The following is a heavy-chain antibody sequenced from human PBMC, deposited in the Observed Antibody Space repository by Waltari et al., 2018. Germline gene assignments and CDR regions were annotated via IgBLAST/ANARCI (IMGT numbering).Heavy chain of an antibody. D-gene: IGHD2-2*01. CDR2: IKQDGSEK. Sequence: EVQLVESGGGLVQPGGSLRLSCAASGFTFRGYWRSWVRQAPGKGLEWVANIKQDGSEKYYVDSVKGRFTISRDNAKNSLYLQMNSLRAEDTAVYYCARTRWSSTSCYSDYWGQGTLVTVSS. J-gene: IGHJ4*02. CDR3: ARTRWSSTSCYSDY. V-gene: IGHV3-7*01. CDR1: GFTFRGYW.